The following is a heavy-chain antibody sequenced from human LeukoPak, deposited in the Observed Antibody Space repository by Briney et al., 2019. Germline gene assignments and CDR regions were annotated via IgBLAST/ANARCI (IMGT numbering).Heavy chain of an antibody. CDR3: ASLTAKWELGYYFDY. CDR1: GFTFSSYG. V-gene: IGHV3-30*03. D-gene: IGHD1-26*01. CDR2: ISYDGSNK. J-gene: IGHJ4*02. Sequence: GGSLRLSCAASGFTFSSYGMSWVRQAPGKGLEWVAVISYDGSNKYYADSVKGRFTISRDNSKNTLYLQMNSLRAEDTAVYYCASLTAKWELGYYFDYWGQGTLVTVSS.